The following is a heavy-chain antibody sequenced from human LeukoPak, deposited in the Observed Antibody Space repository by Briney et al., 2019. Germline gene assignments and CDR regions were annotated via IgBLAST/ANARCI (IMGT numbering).Heavy chain of an antibody. CDR1: GFTFSSYG. CDR3: ARDYFAVAGDY. Sequence: GGSLRLSCAASGFTFSSYGMHWVRQAPGKGLEWVAVIWYDGSNKYYADFVKGRFTISRDNSKNTLYLQMNSLRAEDTAVYYCARDYFAVAGDYWGQGTLVTVSS. J-gene: IGHJ4*02. V-gene: IGHV3-33*01. CDR2: IWYDGSNK. D-gene: IGHD6-19*01.